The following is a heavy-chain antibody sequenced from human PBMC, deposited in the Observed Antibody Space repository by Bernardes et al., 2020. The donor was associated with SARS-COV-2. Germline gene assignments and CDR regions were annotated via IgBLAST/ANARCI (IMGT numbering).Heavy chain of an antibody. J-gene: IGHJ3*02. CDR2: IWYDGTNK. V-gene: IGHV3-33*08. CDR1: GFALSNYG. Sequence: GGSLSLSCAASGFALSNYGMHWVRPAPGKGLEGVAVIWYDGTNKYLVDSVKGRFTISRDFSKNTVYLQMNSLRDEDTAVYHCARAPRHCRGGTCYGGLDIWGQGTMVTVSS. D-gene: IGHD2-15*01. CDR3: ARAPRHCRGGTCYGGLDI.